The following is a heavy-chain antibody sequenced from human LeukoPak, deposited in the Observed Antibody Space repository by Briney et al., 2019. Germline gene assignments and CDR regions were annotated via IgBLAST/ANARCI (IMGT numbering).Heavy chain of an antibody. CDR2: MSPSGDNT. V-gene: IGHV1-8*01. CDR1: GYSFTTFG. J-gene: IGHJ4*02. Sequence: ASVEVSCKASGYSFTTFGINWVRQATGQGLEWMGWMSPSGDNTGYAQKFQGRVTMTKNTSISTAYKELSSLRSEDTAVYYCARGRGIQLWDGWGQGTLVTVSS. D-gene: IGHD5-18*01. CDR3: ARGRGIQLWDG.